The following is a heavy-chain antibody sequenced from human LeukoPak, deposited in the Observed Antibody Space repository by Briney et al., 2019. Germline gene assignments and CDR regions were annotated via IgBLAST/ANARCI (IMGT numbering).Heavy chain of an antibody. J-gene: IGHJ4*02. Sequence: GGSLRLSCAASGFTFSSYAMSWVRQAPGKGLEWVSAISGSGGSTYYADSVKGRFTISRDKSKKTLYVQMNSLRAEDTAVYYCAKLPVAGTIRQIDYWGQGTLVTVSS. CDR3: AKLPVAGTIRQIDY. V-gene: IGHV3-23*01. CDR2: ISGSGGST. CDR1: GFTFSSYA. D-gene: IGHD6-19*01.